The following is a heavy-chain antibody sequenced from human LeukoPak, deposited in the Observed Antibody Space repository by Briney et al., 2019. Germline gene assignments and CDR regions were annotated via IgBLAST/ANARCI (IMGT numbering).Heavy chain of an antibody. V-gene: IGHV3-23*01. CDR3: AKSPDYDSNGFYSDY. J-gene: IGHJ4*02. CDR1: GFTFSSYA. CDR2: ISGSGGST. D-gene: IGHD3-22*01. Sequence: PGGSLRLSCAASGFTFSSYAMSWVRQAPGKGLEWVSGISGSGGSTYYADSVKGRFTISRDNSKNTLYLQMNSLRAEDTAVYYCAKSPDYDSNGFYSDYWGQGTLVTVSS.